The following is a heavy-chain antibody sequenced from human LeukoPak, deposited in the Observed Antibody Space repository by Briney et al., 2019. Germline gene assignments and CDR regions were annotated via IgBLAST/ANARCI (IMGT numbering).Heavy chain of an antibody. CDR2: IYTSGTT. CDR3: ARERAGEGALDI. D-gene: IGHD3-10*01. V-gene: IGHV4-61*02. Sequence: PSQTLSLTCTVSGNSVSSGPYFWSWVRQPAGKGLEWIGRIYTSGTTYYNPSLESRLTISADTSKNQFSLKLSSVTAADTALYYSARERAGEGALDIWGQGTMVTVSS. J-gene: IGHJ3*02. CDR1: GNSVSSGPYF.